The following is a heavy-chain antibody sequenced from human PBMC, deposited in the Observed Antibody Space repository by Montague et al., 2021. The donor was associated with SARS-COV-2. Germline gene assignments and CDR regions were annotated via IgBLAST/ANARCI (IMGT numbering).Heavy chain of an antibody. D-gene: IGHD6-19*01. V-gene: IGHV4-59*08. CDR3: ARRTSSGWSFDY. J-gene: IGHJ4*02. CDR2: VYFSGTA. CDR1: AGSINDHY. Sequence: SETLSLTCTVSAGSINDHYWSWNRQTPGKELEWIAYVYFSGTAAYNPSLKSRVTISVDTSRNQCSLQLTSVTAADTAVYYCARRTSSGWSFDYWGQGTQVSVSS.